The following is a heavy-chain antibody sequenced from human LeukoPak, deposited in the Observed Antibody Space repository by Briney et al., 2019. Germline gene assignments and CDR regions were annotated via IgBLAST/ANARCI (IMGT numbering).Heavy chain of an antibody. J-gene: IGHJ4*02. Sequence: SETLSLTCTVSGGPISSSSYYWGWIRQPPGKGLEWIGTIYYSGSTYYNPSLKSRVTISVDTSKNQFSLKLSSVTAADTAVYYCARQYYYDSSGYYLDYWGQGTLVTVSS. CDR2: IYYSGST. D-gene: IGHD3-22*01. CDR1: GGPISSSSYY. V-gene: IGHV4-39*01. CDR3: ARQYYYDSSGYYLDY.